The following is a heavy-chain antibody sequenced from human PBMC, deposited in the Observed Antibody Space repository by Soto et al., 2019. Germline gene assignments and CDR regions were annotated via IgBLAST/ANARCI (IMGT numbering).Heavy chain of an antibody. D-gene: IGHD3-22*01. CDR3: AKFSVIVVVFAPPLVPPVFDY. V-gene: IGHV3-23*01. CDR2: ISGSGGST. CDR1: GFTFSSYA. Sequence: PGGSLRLSCAASGFTFSSYAMSWVRQAPGKGLEWVSGISGSGGSTYYADSVKGRFTISRDNSKNTLYLQMNSLRAEDTALYYCAKFSVIVVVFAPPLVPPVFDYWGRGPLVTVSS. J-gene: IGHJ4*02.